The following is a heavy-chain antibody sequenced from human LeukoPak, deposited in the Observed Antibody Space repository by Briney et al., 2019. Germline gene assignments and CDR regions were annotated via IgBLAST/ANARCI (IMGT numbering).Heavy chain of an antibody. D-gene: IGHD2-15*01. Sequence: GGSLTLSCAASGLIVSSTYMNWVRQAPGKGLEWVAVIWYDGSNKYYADSVKGRFTISRDNSKNTLYLQMNSLRAEDTAVYYCAKESHCSGGSCSPHFDYWGQGTLVTVSS. CDR1: GLIVSSTY. CDR3: AKESHCSGGSCSPHFDY. CDR2: IWYDGSNK. J-gene: IGHJ4*02. V-gene: IGHV3-33*06.